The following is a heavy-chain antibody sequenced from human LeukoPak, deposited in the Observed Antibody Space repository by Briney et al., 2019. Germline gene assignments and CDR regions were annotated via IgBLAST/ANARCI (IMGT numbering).Heavy chain of an antibody. D-gene: IGHD2-2*01. Sequence: PSETLSITCAVYGGSFNGYYWSWIRQPPGKGLEWVGYIYYSGSTNYNPSLKSRVTTSVDTSKNQLSLKLSSVTAADTAVYYCARVIGYCSSTSCFGYFDYWGQGTLVTVSS. J-gene: IGHJ4*02. CDR1: GGSFNGYY. CDR3: ARVIGYCSSTSCFGYFDY. CDR2: IYYSGST. V-gene: IGHV4-59*08.